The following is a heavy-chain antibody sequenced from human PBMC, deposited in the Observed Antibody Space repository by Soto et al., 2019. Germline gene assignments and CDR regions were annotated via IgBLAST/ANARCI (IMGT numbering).Heavy chain of an antibody. Sequence: GGSLRLSCAASGFTFSSYAMSWVRQAPGKGLEWVSAISGSGGSTYYADSVKGRFTISRDNSKNTLYLQMNSLRAEDTAVYYCAKASSRIAAAGTSLDYWGQGTLVTVSS. CDR2: ISGSGGST. CDR1: GFTFSSYA. CDR3: AKASSRIAAAGTSLDY. J-gene: IGHJ4*02. V-gene: IGHV3-23*01. D-gene: IGHD6-13*01.